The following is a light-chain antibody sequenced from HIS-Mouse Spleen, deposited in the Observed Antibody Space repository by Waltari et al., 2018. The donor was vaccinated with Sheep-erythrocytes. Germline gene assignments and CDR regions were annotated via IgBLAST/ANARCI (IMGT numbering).Light chain of an antibody. CDR3: QAWDSSTAWNVV. CDR1: KLGEKV. CDR2: QDS. V-gene: IGLV3-1*01. J-gene: IGLJ2*01. Sequence: SYELTQPPSVSVSQGQTASITCPGDKLGEKVASWYQQNPGQSPVLFIYQDSKRPSGIPERFSGSNSGNTATLTISGTQAMDEADYYCQAWDSSTAWNVVFGGGTKLTVL.